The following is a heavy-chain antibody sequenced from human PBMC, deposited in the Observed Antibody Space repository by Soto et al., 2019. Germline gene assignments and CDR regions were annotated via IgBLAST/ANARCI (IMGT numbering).Heavy chain of an antibody. V-gene: IGHV3-30*18. CDR2: ISYDGSNK. D-gene: IGHD3-22*01. J-gene: IGHJ4*02. CDR3: AKDGPGADYYDSSGYYPLGY. Sequence: GGSLRLSCAASGFTFSSYGMPWVRQAPGKGLGWVAVISYDGSNKYYADSLKGRFTISRDNSKNTLYLQMNSLRAEDTAVYYCAKDGPGADYYDSSGYYPLGYWGQGTLVTVSS. CDR1: GFTFSSYG.